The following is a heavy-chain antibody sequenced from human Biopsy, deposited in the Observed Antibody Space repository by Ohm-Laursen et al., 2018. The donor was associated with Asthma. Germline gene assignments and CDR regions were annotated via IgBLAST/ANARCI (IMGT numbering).Heavy chain of an antibody. V-gene: IGHV1-58*01. CDR2: IAVGRGKT. CDR1: GFTFYNSA. CDR3: AKARCYYYYCDMEV. Sequence: SVKVSCKTSGFTFYNSAVQWARQARGQGLEWMGMIAVGRGKTIYAQSFQDRVTFTRDLSTGTASMELSSLRTEDTAVLYCAKARCYYYYCDMEVWGQGTTVTVSS. D-gene: IGHD6-6*01. J-gene: IGHJ6*02.